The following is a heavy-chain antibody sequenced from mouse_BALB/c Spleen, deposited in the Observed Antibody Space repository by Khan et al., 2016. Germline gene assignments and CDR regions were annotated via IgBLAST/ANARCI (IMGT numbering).Heavy chain of an antibody. CDR2: INPYTGDP. CDR3: TRVTGYHFDY. CDR1: GYTFTNYG. D-gene: IGHD4-1*01. Sequence: QIQLVQSGPELKKPGETVKISCKASGYTFTNYGMNWVKQTPGKGLKWMGWINPYTGDPTYADDFKGRFAFSLETSASTAYLQINNLKNEDAAAYICTRVTGYHFDYWGQGTTLAVSS. J-gene: IGHJ2*01. V-gene: IGHV9-3-1*01.